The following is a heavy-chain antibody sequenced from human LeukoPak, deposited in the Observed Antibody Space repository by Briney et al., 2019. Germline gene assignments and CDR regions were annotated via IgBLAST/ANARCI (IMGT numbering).Heavy chain of an antibody. D-gene: IGHD6-13*01. CDR3: ARDRSIAAAGTVTGY. V-gene: IGHV1-2*06. Sequence: GASVKVSCKASGYTLTGYYMHWVRQAPGQGLEWMGRINPNSGGTNYAQKFQGRVTMTRDTSISTAYMELSRLRSDDTAVYYCARDRSIAAAGTVTGYWGQGTLVTVSS. CDR2: INPNSGGT. J-gene: IGHJ4*02. CDR1: GYTLTGYY.